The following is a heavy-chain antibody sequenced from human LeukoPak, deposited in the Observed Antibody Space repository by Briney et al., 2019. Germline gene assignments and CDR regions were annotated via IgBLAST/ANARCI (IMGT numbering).Heavy chain of an antibody. Sequence: SVKVSCKASGFTFTSSAMQWVRQPRGQRLEWIGSIVVGSGNTNYAQKFQERVTITRDMSTSTAYMELSSLRSEDTAVYYCATCGSSDSSSWEGCDYYYGMDVWGQGTTVTVSS. CDR1: GFTFTSSA. D-gene: IGHD6-13*01. V-gene: IGHV1-58*02. CDR2: IVVGSGNT. J-gene: IGHJ6*02. CDR3: ATCGSSDSSSWEGCDYYYGMDV.